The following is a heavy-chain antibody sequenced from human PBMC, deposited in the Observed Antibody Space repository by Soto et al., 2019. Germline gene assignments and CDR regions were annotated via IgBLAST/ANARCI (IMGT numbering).Heavy chain of an antibody. CDR1: GGSISSGGYY. CDR2: IYYSGST. D-gene: IGHD3-10*01. V-gene: IGHV4-31*03. J-gene: IGHJ5*02. Sequence: QVQLQESGPGLVKPSQTLSLTCTVSGGSISSGGYYWSWIRQHPGKGLEWIGYIYYSGSTYYNPSLKSRVTRSVDTSKNQFSLKLSSVTAADTAVYYCARELRITMVRGTNWFDPWGQGTLVTVSS. CDR3: ARELRITMVRGTNWFDP.